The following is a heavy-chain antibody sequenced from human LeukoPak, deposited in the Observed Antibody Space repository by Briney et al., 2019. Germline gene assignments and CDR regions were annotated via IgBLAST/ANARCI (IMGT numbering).Heavy chain of an antibody. J-gene: IGHJ5*02. Sequence: SETLSLTCTVSGGSISSYYWSWIRQPPGKGLEWIGYIYYSGSTNYSPSLKSRVTISVDTSKNQFSLKLSSVTAADTAVYYCARLDVYGFDPWGQGTLVTVSS. CDR2: IYYSGST. CDR3: ARLDVYGFDP. D-gene: IGHD3-10*01. V-gene: IGHV4-59*08. CDR1: GGSISSYY.